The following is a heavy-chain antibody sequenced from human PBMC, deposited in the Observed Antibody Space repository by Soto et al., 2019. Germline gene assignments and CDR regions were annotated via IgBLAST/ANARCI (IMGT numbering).Heavy chain of an antibody. D-gene: IGHD3-10*01. J-gene: IGHJ5*02. CDR3: AHKYYYYAPLGWFDP. CDR2: IYWDDDK. CDR1: GFSLSTSGVG. V-gene: IGHV2-5*02. Sequence: QITLKESGPTLVKPTQTLTLTCTFSGFSLSTSGVGVGWIRQPPGRALEWLALIYWDDDKRYSPSLKSRLTITKDTSKNQVVLTMTNMDPVDTATYYCAHKYYYYAPLGWFDPWGQGTLVTVSS.